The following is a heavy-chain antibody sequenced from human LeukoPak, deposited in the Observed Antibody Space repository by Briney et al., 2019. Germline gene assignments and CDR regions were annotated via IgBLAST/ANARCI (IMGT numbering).Heavy chain of an antibody. V-gene: IGHV3-48*03. J-gene: IGHJ4*02. Sequence: GGSLRLSCAASGFTFSSYEMNWVRQAPGKGLEWVSYISSGGGTIYYADSVKGRFTISGDNAKNSLYLQMNSLRAEDTAVYYCARWGAFDYWGQGTLVTVSS. CDR1: GFTFSSYE. CDR3: ARWGAFDY. D-gene: IGHD3-16*01. CDR2: ISSGGGTI.